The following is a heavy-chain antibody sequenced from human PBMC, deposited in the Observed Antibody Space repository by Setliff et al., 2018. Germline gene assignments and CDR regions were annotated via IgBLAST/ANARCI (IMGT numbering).Heavy chain of an antibody. CDR3: AREGDSGWYGGGIDY. CDR2: INWNGGRI. CDR1: GFTFSSFA. V-gene: IGHV3-20*04. Sequence: ETLSLSCAASGFTFSSFAMTWVRQAPGKGLEWVSGINWNGGRIGYGDSVKGRFTISRDNAKNSLYLQMNSLRVEDTALYYCAREGDSGWYGGGIDYWGQGTLVTVST. D-gene: IGHD6-19*01. J-gene: IGHJ4*02.